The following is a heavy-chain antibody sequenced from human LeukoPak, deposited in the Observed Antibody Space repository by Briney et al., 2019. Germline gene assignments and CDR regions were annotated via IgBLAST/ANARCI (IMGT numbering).Heavy chain of an antibody. D-gene: IGHD3-22*01. CDR3: ARPPKALSFTWGVVAFDAFDI. CDR1: GYTFTSYG. J-gene: IGHJ3*02. Sequence: GASVKVSCKASGYTFTSYGISWVRLAPGQGLEWMGWISAYNGNTNYAQKLQGRVTMTTDTSTSTAYVELRSLRSDDTAVYYCARPPKALSFTWGVVAFDAFDIWGQGTMVTVSS. CDR2: ISAYNGNT. V-gene: IGHV1-18*01.